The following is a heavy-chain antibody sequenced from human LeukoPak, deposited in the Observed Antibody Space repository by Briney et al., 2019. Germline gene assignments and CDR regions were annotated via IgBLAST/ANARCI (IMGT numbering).Heavy chain of an antibody. CDR3: AKVGIVGAIYWFDP. J-gene: IGHJ5*02. Sequence: GGSLRLSCTASGFTFSSYAMSWVRQAPGKGLEWVSAISGSGGSTYYADAVKGRFTISRDNSKNTLYLQLNSLRAEDTAVYYCAKVGIVGAIYWFDPWGQGTLVTVSS. V-gene: IGHV3-23*01. D-gene: IGHD1-26*01. CDR2: ISGSGGST. CDR1: GFTFSSYA.